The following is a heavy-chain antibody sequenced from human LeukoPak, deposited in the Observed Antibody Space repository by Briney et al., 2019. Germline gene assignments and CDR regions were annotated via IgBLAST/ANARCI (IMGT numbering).Heavy chain of an antibody. V-gene: IGHV3-23*01. D-gene: IGHD7-27*01. Sequence: TGGSLRLSCAASGFTFSTYAMTWVRQAPGKGLEWVSSITGSGDGTSAADSVTGRFSISRDNAKNSLYLQMNSLRAEDTAVYYCARDLNWETYWGQGTLVSVSS. CDR3: ARDLNWETY. CDR2: ITGSGDGT. J-gene: IGHJ4*02. CDR1: GFTFSTYA.